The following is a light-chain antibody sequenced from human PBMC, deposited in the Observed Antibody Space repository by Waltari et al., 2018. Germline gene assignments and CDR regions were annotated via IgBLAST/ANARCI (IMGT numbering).Light chain of an antibody. CDR2: DVT. J-gene: IGLJ3*02. CDR3: CSFAGNYTWV. CDR1: SSDVGGYKP. V-gene: IGLV2-11*01. Sequence: QSALTQPRSVSGSPGQSVTISCTGTSSDVGGYKPVSWYQQHPGKAPKLIFYDVTERPSGVPDRFSGSKSGNTASLTISGLQPEDEADYYCCSFAGNYTWVFGGGTKVTVL.